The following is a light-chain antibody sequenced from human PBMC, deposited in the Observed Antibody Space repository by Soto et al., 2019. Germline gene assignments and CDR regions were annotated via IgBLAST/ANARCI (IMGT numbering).Light chain of an antibody. J-gene: IGLJ2*01. Sequence: QSALTQPASVSGSPGQSITISCSGTSSDVGSYNYVSWYQQHPDRAPKLTIYDVSNRPSGVSNRFSGSKSGNTASLTISGLQAEDEADYYCSSYTSSSPRLLGGGTKVTVL. CDR2: DVS. CDR3: SSYTSSSPRL. V-gene: IGLV2-14*01. CDR1: SSDVGSYNY.